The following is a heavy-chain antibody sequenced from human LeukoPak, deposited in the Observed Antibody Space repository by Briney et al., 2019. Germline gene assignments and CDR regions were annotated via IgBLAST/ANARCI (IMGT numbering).Heavy chain of an antibody. J-gene: IGHJ4*02. V-gene: IGHV4-59*08. CDR3: ARAVTGTSLVDF. D-gene: IGHD6-19*01. Sequence: SETLSLTCTISGGSIGGDHWSWIRQAPGEGLEWIGYISYTGSTSYNPSLRSRVTISLNTPENQFSLRLTSVTAADTVVYYCARAVTGTSLVDFWGQGTLVAVSS. CDR2: ISYTGST. CDR1: GGSIGGDH.